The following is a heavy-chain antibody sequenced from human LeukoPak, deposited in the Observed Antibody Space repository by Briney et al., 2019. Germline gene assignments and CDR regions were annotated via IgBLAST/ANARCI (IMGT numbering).Heavy chain of an antibody. CDR1: GFTFSTYN. CDR3: ARDVGASAPDAFDI. V-gene: IGHV3-21*01. Sequence: GGSLRLSCAASGFTFSTYNMNWVRQAPGKGLEWVSSINSSSNYIYYADSVKGRFTISKDNAKNSLYLQMNSLRVEDTDVYYCARDVGASAPDAFDIWGQGTMVTVSS. CDR2: INSSSNYI. D-gene: IGHD1-26*01. J-gene: IGHJ3*02.